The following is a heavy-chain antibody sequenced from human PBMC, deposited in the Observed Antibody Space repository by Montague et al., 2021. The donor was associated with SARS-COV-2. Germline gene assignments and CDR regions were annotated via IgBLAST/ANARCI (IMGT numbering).Heavy chain of an antibody. J-gene: IGHJ3*02. Sequence: SLRLSCAASGFTFSSYAMSWVRQAPGKGLEWVSTVSGSTTNTFYADSVKGRFTISRDNSKNTLYLQMNSLRVEDSAVYYCAKDHPVYDTSGYYHYGASDIWGQGTMVTASS. CDR2: VSGSTTNT. CDR3: AKDHPVYDTSGYYHYGASDI. CDR1: GFTFSSYA. D-gene: IGHD3-22*01. V-gene: IGHV3-23*01.